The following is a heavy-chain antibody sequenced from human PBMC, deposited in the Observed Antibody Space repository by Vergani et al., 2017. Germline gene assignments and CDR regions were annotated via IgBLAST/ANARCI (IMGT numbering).Heavy chain of an antibody. V-gene: IGHV3-23*01. CDR1: GFTFSSYA. Sequence: EVQLLESGGGLVQPGGSLRLSCAASGFTFSSYAMSWVRQAPGKGLEWVSAISGIGGSTYYADSVKCRFTISRDNSKKPLYLKMNSLRAEDTAVYYCAKVQLWFGELRGYYYYGMDVWGQGTTVTVSS. D-gene: IGHD3-10*01. J-gene: IGHJ6*02. CDR2: ISGIGGST. CDR3: AKVQLWFGELRGYYYYGMDV.